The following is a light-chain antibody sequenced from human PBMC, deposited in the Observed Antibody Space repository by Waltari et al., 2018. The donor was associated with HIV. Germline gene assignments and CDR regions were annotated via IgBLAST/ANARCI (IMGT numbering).Light chain of an antibody. CDR2: HPN. CDR3: VLYMGSGISV. J-gene: IGLJ3*02. Sequence: QTVVTQVPSFSVSPGGTVTLTCGLSSGSVSTSYYPSWYQQPPGQAPLTLIYHPNTRSSGVPDRFSGSILGNKAALTIAGAQADDESDYYCVLYMGSGISVFGGGTKLTVL. CDR1: SGSVSTSYY. V-gene: IGLV8-61*01.